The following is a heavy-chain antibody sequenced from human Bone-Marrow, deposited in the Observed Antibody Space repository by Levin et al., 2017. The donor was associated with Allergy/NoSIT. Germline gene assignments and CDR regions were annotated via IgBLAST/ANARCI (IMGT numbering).Heavy chain of an antibody. CDR3: VRDVIAVASVGDY. Sequence: AASVKVSCKTSGYNFTSHGIAWVRQAPGQGLEWMGWISGYNGDTNYAQKFQHRVTMTTDTSANTAYMELRSLTSDDTAVYYCVRDVIAVASVGDYWGQGTLVTVSS. CDR2: ISGYNGDT. CDR1: GYNFTSHG. D-gene: IGHD6-19*01. J-gene: IGHJ4*02. V-gene: IGHV1-18*01.